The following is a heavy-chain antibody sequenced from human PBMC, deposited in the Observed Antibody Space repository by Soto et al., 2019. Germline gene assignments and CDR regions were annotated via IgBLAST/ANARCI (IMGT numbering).Heavy chain of an antibody. J-gene: IGHJ4*02. CDR1: GYTFTSYG. CDR3: ARDQNGITMVRGARDY. D-gene: IGHD3-10*01. CDR2: ISAYNGNT. Sequence: QVQLVQSGAEVKKPGASVKVSCKASGYTFTSYGISWVRQAPGQGLEWMGWISAYNGNTNYAQKLQGRVTMTTDTXTXXAYMELRSLRSDDTAVYYCARDQNGITMVRGARDYWGQGTLVTVSS. V-gene: IGHV1-18*01.